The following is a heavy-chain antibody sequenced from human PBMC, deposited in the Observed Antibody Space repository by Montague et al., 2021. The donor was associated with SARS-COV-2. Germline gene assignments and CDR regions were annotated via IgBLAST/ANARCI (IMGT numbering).Heavy chain of an antibody. J-gene: IGHJ3*02. Sequence: GSLRLSCAASGFTFSSYEMNWVRQAPGKGLEWVSYISSSGSTIYYADSVKGRFTISRDNAKNSLYLQMNSLRAEDTAVYYCARAMKGLTYYYDLGFNAFDIWGQGTMVTVSS. CDR2: ISSSGSTI. D-gene: IGHD3-10*01. CDR1: GFTFSSYE. V-gene: IGHV3-48*03. CDR3: ARAMKGLTYYYDLGFNAFDI.